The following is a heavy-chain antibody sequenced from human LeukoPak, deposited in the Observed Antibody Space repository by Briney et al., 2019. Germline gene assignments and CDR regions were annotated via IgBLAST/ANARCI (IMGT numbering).Heavy chain of an antibody. D-gene: IGHD3-22*01. CDR1: GFTFSNYN. J-gene: IGHJ3*02. Sequence: GGSLRLSCAASGFTFSNYNMNWVRQAPGKGLEWVSYISSSSSYIYYADSVKGRFTISRDNAKNSLYLQMNSLRAEDTAVYYCASLVTYYYDSSGSRAFDIWGQGTMVTVSS. CDR3: ASLVTYYYDSSGSRAFDI. V-gene: IGHV3-21*05. CDR2: ISSSSSYI.